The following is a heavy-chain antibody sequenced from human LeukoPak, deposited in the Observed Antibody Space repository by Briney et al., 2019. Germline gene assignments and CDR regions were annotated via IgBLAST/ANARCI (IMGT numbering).Heavy chain of an antibody. D-gene: IGHD3-22*01. CDR3: ARARDDYYDSSGSFDY. CDR2: IYYSGST. CDR1: GGSISSGGYY. V-gene: IGHV4-31*03. Sequence: SQTLSLTCTVSGGSISSGGYYWSWIRQHPGKGLEWIGYIYYSGSTYYNLSLKSRVTISVDTSKNQFSLKLSSVTAADTAVYYCARARDDYYDSSGSFDYWGQGTLVTVSS. J-gene: IGHJ4*02.